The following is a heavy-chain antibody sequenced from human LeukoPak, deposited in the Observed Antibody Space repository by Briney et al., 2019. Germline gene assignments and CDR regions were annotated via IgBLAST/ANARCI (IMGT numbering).Heavy chain of an antibody. V-gene: IGHV3-23*01. D-gene: IGHD6-19*01. J-gene: IGHJ4*02. CDR1: GLTFSSYA. Sequence: GGSPRLSCAASGLTFSSYAMSWVRQPPGKGLEWVSAISGSGGSTYYADSVKGRFTISRDNSKNTLYLQMNSLRAEDTAVYYCAKLRGFQWPCDYWGQGTLVTVSS. CDR2: ISGSGGST. CDR3: AKLRGFQWPCDY.